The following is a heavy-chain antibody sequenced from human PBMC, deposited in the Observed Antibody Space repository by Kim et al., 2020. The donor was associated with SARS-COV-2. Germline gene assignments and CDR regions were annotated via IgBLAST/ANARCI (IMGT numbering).Heavy chain of an antibody. D-gene: IGHD5-12*01. CDR1: GFILSNYY. Sequence: GGSLRLSCATSGFILSNYYITWVRQAPGKMLEWVATHRMGESEKHYVDSVKGRFTLSRDNAQKSVYLHMTNLKTEDTAIYYCARVDVEATMGGAYWGQGTLVTVSA. V-gene: IGHV3-7*03. CDR3: ARVDVEATMGGAY. J-gene: IGHJ4*02. CDR2: HRMGESEK.